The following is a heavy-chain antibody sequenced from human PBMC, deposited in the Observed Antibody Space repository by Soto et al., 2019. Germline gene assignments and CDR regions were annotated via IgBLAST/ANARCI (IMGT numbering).Heavy chain of an antibody. Sequence: GGSLRLSCAASGFTFSSYAMHWVRQAPGKGLEWVAVISYDGSNKYYADSVKGRFTISRDNSKNTLYLQMNSLRAEDTAVYYCAKGAAVDYYYGMDVWGQGTTVTVSS. CDR1: GFTFSSYA. CDR2: ISYDGSNK. CDR3: AKGAAVDYYYGMDV. V-gene: IGHV3-30*04. J-gene: IGHJ6*02.